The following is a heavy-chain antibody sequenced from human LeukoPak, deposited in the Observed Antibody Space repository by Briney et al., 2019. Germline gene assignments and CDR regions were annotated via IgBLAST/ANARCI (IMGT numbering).Heavy chain of an antibody. Sequence: SGTLSLTCAVSGGSMSSSNWWSWVRQHPGKGLEWIGEIYHSGSTYYSPSLKSRVTISVDTSKNQFSLKLSSVTAADTAVYYCARETTAYYYMDVWGKGTTVTVSS. J-gene: IGHJ6*03. CDR3: ARETTAYYYMDV. CDR2: IYHSGST. D-gene: IGHD1-1*01. CDR1: GGSMSSSNW. V-gene: IGHV4-4*02.